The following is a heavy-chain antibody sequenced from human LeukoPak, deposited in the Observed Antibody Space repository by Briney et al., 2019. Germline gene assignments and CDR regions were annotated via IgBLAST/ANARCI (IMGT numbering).Heavy chain of an antibody. Sequence: PSETLSLTCTVSGGSISSSSYYWGWIRQPPGKGLEWIGSIYYSGSTYYNPSLKSRVTISVDTSKNQFSLKLSSVTAADTAVYYCARGGSSWYGNCFDPWGQGTLVTVSS. V-gene: IGHV4-39*07. CDR2: IYYSGST. D-gene: IGHD6-13*01. CDR3: ARGGSSWYGNCFDP. CDR1: GGSISSSSYY. J-gene: IGHJ5*02.